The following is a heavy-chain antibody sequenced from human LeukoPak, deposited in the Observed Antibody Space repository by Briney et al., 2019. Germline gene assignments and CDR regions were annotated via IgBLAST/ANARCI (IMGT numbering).Heavy chain of an antibody. CDR3: ARDRGDLSYYGMDV. D-gene: IGHD3-10*01. CDR1: GYNFFTYG. J-gene: IGHJ6*02. V-gene: IGHV1-69*13. Sequence: SVKVSYTASGYNFFTYGITWVRQAPGQGLEWMGGIIPIFGTANYAQKFQGRVTITADESTSTAYMELSSLRSEDTAVYYCARDRGDLSYYGMDVWGQGTTVTVSS. CDR2: IIPIFGTA.